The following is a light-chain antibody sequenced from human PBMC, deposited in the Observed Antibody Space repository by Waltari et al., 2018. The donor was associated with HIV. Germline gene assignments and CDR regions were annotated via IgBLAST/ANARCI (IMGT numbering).Light chain of an antibody. V-gene: IGKV1-9*01. Sequence: EIQLTQSPSFLSASVGDRVTITCRASQSIRIYFNWYQQKPGKAPKLLIYDASTLQSGVPSRFSGSGSGTEFTLTISSLQPEDFATYYCQQVNSYPRTFGQGTKVEIK. CDR2: DAS. CDR3: QQVNSYPRT. CDR1: QSIRIY. J-gene: IGKJ1*01.